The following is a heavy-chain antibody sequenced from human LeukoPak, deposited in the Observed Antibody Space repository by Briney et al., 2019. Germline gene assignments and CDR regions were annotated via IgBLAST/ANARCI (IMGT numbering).Heavy chain of an antibody. Sequence: SETLSLTCAVYGGSFSGYYWSWIRQPPGKGLEWIGEINHSGSTNYNPSLKSRVTISVDTSKNQFSLKLSSVTAADTAVYYCARRGEDYYDSSGYYGFDYWGQGTLVTVSS. CDR1: GGSFSGYY. J-gene: IGHJ4*02. CDR2: INHSGST. V-gene: IGHV4-34*01. D-gene: IGHD3-22*01. CDR3: ARRGEDYYDSSGYYGFDY.